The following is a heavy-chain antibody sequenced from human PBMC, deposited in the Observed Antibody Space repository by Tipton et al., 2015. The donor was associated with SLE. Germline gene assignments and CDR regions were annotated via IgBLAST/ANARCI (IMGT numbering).Heavy chain of an antibody. CDR1: GGSINSGNYY. J-gene: IGHJ4*02. CDR2: INTIGST. V-gene: IGHV4-61*02. CDR3: ARGTYYFDY. Sequence: TLSLTCTVSGGSINSGNYYWSWIRQPAGKRLEWIGRINTIGSTSYNPSLKSRLTISRDTSKNQFSLKLNSITAADTAVYYCARGTYYFDYWGQGTLVTVSS.